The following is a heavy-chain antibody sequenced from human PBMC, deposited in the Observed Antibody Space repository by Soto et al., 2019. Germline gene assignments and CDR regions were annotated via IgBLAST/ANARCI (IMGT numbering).Heavy chain of an antibody. Sequence: ASVKVSCKASGYTFTSYAMHWVRQAPGQRLEWMGWINAGNGNTKYSQKFQGRVTITRDTTASTAYMELSSLRSEDTSVYYCARRTGQGVWYDYYGMDVWGQGTTVTVSS. J-gene: IGHJ6*02. CDR3: ARRTGQGVWYDYYGMDV. CDR1: GYTFTSYA. CDR2: INAGNGNT. V-gene: IGHV1-3*01. D-gene: IGHD2-8*01.